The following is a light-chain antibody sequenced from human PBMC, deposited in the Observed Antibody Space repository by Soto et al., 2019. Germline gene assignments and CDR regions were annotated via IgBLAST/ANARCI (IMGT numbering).Light chain of an antibody. CDR2: WAS. CDR1: QRVLYSSNNKNY. V-gene: IGKV4-1*01. J-gene: IGKJ4*01. CDR3: QPYYSTPLT. Sequence: DIVMTQSPDSLAVSLGERATINCKSSQRVLYSSNNKNYLAWYQQKPGQPPKLLIYWASTRESVVPDRFSGSGSGADFTLTISSLQAEDVAVYYCQPYYSTPLTFGGGTKVEI.